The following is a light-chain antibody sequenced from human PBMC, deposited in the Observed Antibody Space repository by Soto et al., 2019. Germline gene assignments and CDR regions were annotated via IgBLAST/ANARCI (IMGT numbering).Light chain of an antibody. J-gene: IGKJ2*01. V-gene: IGKV3-15*01. Sequence: EIAMTQSPATLSVSPGERATLSCRASHRVSSYLAWYQQKPGQAPRLLISAASTRATGIPARFSGSGSGTEFTLTISSLQSEDVAVYYCQQYKNWRTFGQGTKLEIK. CDR3: QQYKNWRT. CDR1: HRVSSY. CDR2: AAS.